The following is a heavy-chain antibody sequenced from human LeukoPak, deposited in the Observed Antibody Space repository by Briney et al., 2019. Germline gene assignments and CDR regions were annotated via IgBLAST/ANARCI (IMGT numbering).Heavy chain of an antibody. CDR3: ARRLPNQYYYGMDV. CDR1: GGSISSSNW. J-gene: IGHJ6*04. Sequence: SGTLSLTCAVSGGSISSSNWWSWVRQPPGKGLEWIGEIYHSGSTNYNPSLKSRVTISVDKSKNQFSLKLSSVTAADTAVYYRARRLPNQYYYGMDVWGKGTTVTVSS. CDR2: IYHSGST. V-gene: IGHV4-4*02.